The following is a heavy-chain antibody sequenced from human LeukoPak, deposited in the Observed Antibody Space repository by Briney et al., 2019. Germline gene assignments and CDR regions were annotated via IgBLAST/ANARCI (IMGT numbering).Heavy chain of an antibody. Sequence: GASVKVSCKASGYTFTGYYMHWARQAPGQGLEWMGWINPNSGGTNYAQKFQGRVTMTRDTSISTAYMELSSLRSEDTAVYYCARGKEGSAFDIWGQGTMVTVSS. CDR3: ARGKEGSAFDI. CDR1: GYTFTGYY. J-gene: IGHJ3*02. V-gene: IGHV1-2*02. CDR2: INPNSGGT.